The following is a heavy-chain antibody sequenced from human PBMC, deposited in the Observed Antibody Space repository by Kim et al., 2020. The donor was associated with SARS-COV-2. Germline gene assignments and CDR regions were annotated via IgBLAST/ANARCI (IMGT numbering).Heavy chain of an antibody. V-gene: IGHV1-18*01. J-gene: IGHJ4*02. Sequence: ASVKVSCKASGDTFTSYGISWVRQAPGQGLDCMGWISAYNGNTNYAQKLQGRVTMTTDTSTSTAYMVLRSLRSDDTAVYYCARDRGSSGGGGYWGQGTLVTVSS. CDR3: ARDRGSSGGGGY. D-gene: IGHD6-19*01. CDR2: ISAYNGNT. CDR1: GDTFTSYG.